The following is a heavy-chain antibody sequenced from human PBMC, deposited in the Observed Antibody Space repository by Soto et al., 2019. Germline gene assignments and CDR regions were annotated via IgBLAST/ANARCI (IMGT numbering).Heavy chain of an antibody. CDR2: IYPGDSDT. CDR1: GYSFTSYW. J-gene: IGHJ3*02. V-gene: IGHV5-51*01. D-gene: IGHD3-9*01. Sequence: GESLKISCKGSGYSFTSYWIGWVRQMPGKGLEWMGIIYPGDSDTRYSPSFQGQVTISADKSISTAYLQWSSLKASDTAMYYCARTVGDILTGPDSDAFDIWAQRTMVTVSS. CDR3: ARTVGDILTGPDSDAFDI.